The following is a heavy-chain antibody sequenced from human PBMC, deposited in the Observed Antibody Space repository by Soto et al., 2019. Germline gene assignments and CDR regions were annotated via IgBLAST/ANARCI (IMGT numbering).Heavy chain of an antibody. CDR3: ARLGLYGDYVGY. D-gene: IGHD4-17*01. CDR2: ISSSSSYI. J-gene: IGHJ4*02. CDR1: GYTFSSYS. V-gene: IGHV3-21*01. Sequence: EVQLVESGGGLVKPGRSLRLSCVASGYTFSSYSMNWVRQAPGKGLEWVSSISSSSSYIYYADSVKGRFTISRDNAKNSLYLQMNSLRAEDTAVYYCARLGLYGDYVGYWGQGTLVTVSS.